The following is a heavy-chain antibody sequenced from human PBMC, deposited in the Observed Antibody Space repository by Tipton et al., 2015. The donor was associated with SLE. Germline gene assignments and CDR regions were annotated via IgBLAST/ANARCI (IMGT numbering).Heavy chain of an antibody. CDR3: AGVLARSEIPTGYSFPCDY. D-gene: IGHD3-9*01. V-gene: IGHV4-59*01. CDR1: GGSISSYY. CDR2: VYDSGTT. Sequence: TLSLTCSVSGGSISSYYWSWIRQSPGKGLEWVGYVYDSGTTYYNPSLESRVTISLDTSKNQFSLQLSSVTTADTAIYFCAGVLARSEIPTGYSFPCDYCGQATSVSVSS. J-gene: IGHJ4*02.